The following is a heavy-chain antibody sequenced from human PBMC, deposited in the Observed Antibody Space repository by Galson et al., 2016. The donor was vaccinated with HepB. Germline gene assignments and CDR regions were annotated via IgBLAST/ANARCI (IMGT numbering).Heavy chain of an antibody. V-gene: IGHV3-11*01. J-gene: IGHJ3*02. CDR3: ARWGHQSSRSFPAFGGVIVPHDAFDI. CDR1: GFTFSDYY. Sequence: SLRLSCAASGFTFSDYYMSWIRQAPGKGLEWVSYITSSGSTIYYADSVKGRFTISRDNAKNSLYLQMNSLRAEDTAVYYCARWGHQSSRSFPAFGGVIVPHDAFDIWGQGTMVTVSS. CDR2: ITSSGSTI. D-gene: IGHD3-16*02.